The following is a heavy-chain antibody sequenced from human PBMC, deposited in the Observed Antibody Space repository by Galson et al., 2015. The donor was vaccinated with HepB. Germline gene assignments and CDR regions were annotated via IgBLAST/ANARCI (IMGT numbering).Heavy chain of an antibody. J-gene: IGHJ4*02. D-gene: IGHD6-13*01. CDR3: ARSWRAAAGTGTFDY. CDR1: GFTFSNSW. Sequence: SLRLSCAASGFTFSNSWMSWVRQAPGKGLEWVANIKQDGSDKDYVETVKGRFTISRDTAKNSLYLQMNSLRAEDTAVYYCARSWRAAAGTGTFDYWGQGTLVTVSS. CDR2: IKQDGSDK. V-gene: IGHV3-7*03.